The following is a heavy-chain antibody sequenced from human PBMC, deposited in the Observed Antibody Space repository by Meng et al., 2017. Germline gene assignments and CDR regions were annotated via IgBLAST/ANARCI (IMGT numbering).Heavy chain of an antibody. V-gene: IGHV1-3*01. CDR3: ARGRSPASPTQYYFDY. CDR1: GYTFTSYA. Sequence: ASVKVSCKASGYTFTSYAMHWVRQAPGQRLEWMGWINAGNGNTKYSQKFQGRVTITRDTSASTAYMELSSLRSEDTAVYYCARGRSPASPTQYYFDYWGQGTLVTVSS. CDR2: INAGNGNT. D-gene: IGHD2-2*01. J-gene: IGHJ4*02.